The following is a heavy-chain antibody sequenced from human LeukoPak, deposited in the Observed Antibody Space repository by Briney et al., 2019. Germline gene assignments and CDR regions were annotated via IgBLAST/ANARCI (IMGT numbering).Heavy chain of an antibody. D-gene: IGHD6-13*01. J-gene: IGHJ4*02. Sequence: GGSLRLSCAASGFTFSNYDMHWVRQAAGKGLEWVSGIGTAGDPYYPGSVKGRFTISRENAKNSLYLQMNSLSAGDTAVYFCASSPAYSSSWEAIDNWGQGTLVTVSS. V-gene: IGHV3-13*05. CDR1: GFTFSNYD. CDR2: IGTAGDP. CDR3: ASSPAYSSSWEAIDN.